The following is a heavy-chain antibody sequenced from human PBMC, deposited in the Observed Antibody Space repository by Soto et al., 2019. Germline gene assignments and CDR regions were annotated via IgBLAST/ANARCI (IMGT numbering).Heavy chain of an antibody. D-gene: IGHD5-18*01. V-gene: IGHV1-18*01. CDR2: ISAHNGNT. CDR3: AGLVGTAMVTPTARFGR. Sequence: ASVKVSCKASGYTFTSYGISWARQAPGQGLEWMGWISAHNGNTNYAQKLQGRVTMTTDTSTSTAHMELRSLRSDDTAVYYCAGLVGTAMVTPTARFGRWGRGTLVTVSS. J-gene: IGHJ5*02. CDR1: GYTFTSYG.